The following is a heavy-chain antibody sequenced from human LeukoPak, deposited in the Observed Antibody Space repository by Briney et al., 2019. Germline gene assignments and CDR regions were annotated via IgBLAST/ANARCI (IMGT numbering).Heavy chain of an antibody. CDR3: ARVNSRYCSSTSCYTGYYYGMDV. CDR1: GGSISSGDYY. Sequence: SETLSLTCTVSGGSISSGDYYWSWIRQPPGKGLEWIGYIYYSGSTYYNPSLKSRVTISVDTSKNQFSLKLSSVTAADTAVYYCARVNSRYCSSTSCYTGYYYGMDVWGQGTTVTVSS. CDR2: IYYSGST. J-gene: IGHJ6*02. V-gene: IGHV4-30-4*01. D-gene: IGHD2-2*02.